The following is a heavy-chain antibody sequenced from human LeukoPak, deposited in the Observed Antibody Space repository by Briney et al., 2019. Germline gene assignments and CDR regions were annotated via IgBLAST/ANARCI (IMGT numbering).Heavy chain of an antibody. Sequence: PGRSLRLSCAASGFTFSSYGMHWVRQAPGKGLEWVAVIWYDGSNKYYADSVKGRFTISRDNSKNTLYLQMNSLSAEDTAAYYCARAGNYGDYVYFDYWGQGTLVTVSS. V-gene: IGHV3-33*01. CDR2: IWYDGSNK. CDR1: GFTFSSYG. J-gene: IGHJ4*02. CDR3: ARAGNYGDYVYFDY. D-gene: IGHD4-17*01.